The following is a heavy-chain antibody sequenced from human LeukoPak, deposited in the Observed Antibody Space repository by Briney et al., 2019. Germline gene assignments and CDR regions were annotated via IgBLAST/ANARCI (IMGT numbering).Heavy chain of an antibody. CDR3: TRGNSGSSLNY. J-gene: IGHJ4*02. CDR2: ISSSSSTI. CDR1: GFTFSSYS. V-gene: IGHV3-48*04. Sequence: GGSLRLSCAASGFTFSSYSMNWVRQAPGKGLEWVSYISSSSSTIYYADSVKGRFTISRDNAKDTLYLQMNSLRAEDTAVYYCTRGNSGSSLNYWGQGTLVTVSS. D-gene: IGHD1-26*01.